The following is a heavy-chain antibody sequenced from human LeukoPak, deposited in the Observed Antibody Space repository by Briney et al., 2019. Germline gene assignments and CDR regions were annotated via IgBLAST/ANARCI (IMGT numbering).Heavy chain of an antibody. CDR1: GGSISSSSHY. J-gene: IGHJ4*02. Sequence: SETLSLTCTVSGGSISSSSHYWGWIRQPPGKGLEWIGSIYYSGITYYNPSLRSRVTISVNTSKNQFSLKLSSVTATDTAVYYCHFKYCSSSTCFYYFDYWGQGTLVTVSS. D-gene: IGHD2-2*01. CDR2: IYYSGIT. V-gene: IGHV4-39*01. CDR3: HFKYCSSSTCFYYFDY.